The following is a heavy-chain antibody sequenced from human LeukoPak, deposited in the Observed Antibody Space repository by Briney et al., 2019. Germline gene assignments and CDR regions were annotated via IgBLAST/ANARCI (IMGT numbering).Heavy chain of an antibody. V-gene: IGHV6-1*01. CDR2: TYYRSKWYN. J-gene: IGHJ5*02. D-gene: IGHD6-13*01. CDR3: ARARRYSSSWYGEEFWFDP. Sequence: SQTLSLTCAISGDSVSSNSAAWNWIRQSPSRGLEWLGRTYYRSKWYNDYAVSVKSRITINPDTSKNQFSLQLNSVTPEDTAVYYCARARRYSSSWYGEEFWFDPWGQGTLVTVSS. CDR1: GDSVSSNSAA.